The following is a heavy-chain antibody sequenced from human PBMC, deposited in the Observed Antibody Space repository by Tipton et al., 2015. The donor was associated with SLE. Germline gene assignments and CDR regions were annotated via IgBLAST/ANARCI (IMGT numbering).Heavy chain of an antibody. CDR1: GDSISSRSYY. CDR2: INYSGTT. J-gene: IGHJ4*02. D-gene: IGHD3-22*01. Sequence: TLSLTCSVSGDSISSRSYYWGWFRQPPGKGLEWIGSINYSGTTYYNPSLQSRVTMFVDTSKNQFSPRLSSVTAADTAVFYCARIHYYDSSGYYYYFDYWGQGTLVTVSS. V-gene: IGHV4-39*01. CDR3: ARIHYYDSSGYYYYFDY.